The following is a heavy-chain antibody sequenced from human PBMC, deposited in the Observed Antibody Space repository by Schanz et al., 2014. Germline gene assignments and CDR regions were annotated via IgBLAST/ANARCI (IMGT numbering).Heavy chain of an antibody. CDR1: GFSLDIFA. CDR3: ARPALWFGDNCFDP. J-gene: IGHJ5*02. D-gene: IGHD3-10*01. CDR2: IGTSGGT. V-gene: IGHV3-23*01. Sequence: EVHLLESGGGLVEPGGSLRLSCATSGFSLDIFAVSWVRQAPGKGLEWVSTIGTSGGTNYAESVKGRFTISRDNSKNTLYLQMNSLRAGDAAVYYCARPALWFGDNCFDPWGQGTLXTVSS.